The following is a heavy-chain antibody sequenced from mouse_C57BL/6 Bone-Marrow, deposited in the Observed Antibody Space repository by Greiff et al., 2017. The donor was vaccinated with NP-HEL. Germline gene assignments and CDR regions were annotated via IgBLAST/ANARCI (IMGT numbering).Heavy chain of an antibody. J-gene: IGHJ3*01. D-gene: IGHD2-4*01. CDR1: GYTFTDYN. CDR3: ARAGVYYDYEFAY. Sequence: EVMLVESGPELVKPGASVKMSCKASGYTFTDYNMHWVKQSHGKSLEWIGYINPNNGGTSYNQKFKGKATLTVNKSSSTAYMELRSLTSEDSAVYYCARAGVYYDYEFAYWGQGTLVTVSA. V-gene: IGHV1-22*01. CDR2: INPNNGGT.